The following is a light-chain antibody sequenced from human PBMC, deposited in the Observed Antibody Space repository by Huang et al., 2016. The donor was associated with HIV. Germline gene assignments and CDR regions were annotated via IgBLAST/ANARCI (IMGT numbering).Light chain of an antibody. V-gene: IGKV3-15*01. CDR2: GAS. J-gene: IGKJ2*01. CDR3: QQFNNWPYT. Sequence: LMTQSPAPLSVSPGERATLSCSASQNVGSNLAWYQQKPGQAPRLLIYGASTRATGSPARLSGSGSGTEFTLTISSLQSEDFAVYFCQQFNNWPYTFGQGTKLEIK. CDR1: QNVGSN.